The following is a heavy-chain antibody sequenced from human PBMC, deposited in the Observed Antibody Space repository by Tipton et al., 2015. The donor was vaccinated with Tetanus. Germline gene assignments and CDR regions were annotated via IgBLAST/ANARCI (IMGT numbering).Heavy chain of an antibody. Sequence: QLVQSGAEMKKPGASVKVSCKASGYTFTGYYIYWVRQAPGQGLEWMGWIDPNSGATVYAQKFQGRVTMTWDTSISTVYMELRRLRSDDTAVYYCARDRGDYIYYGMDVWGPGAAVAVSS. CDR3: ARDRGDYIYYGMDV. CDR2: IDPNSGAT. J-gene: IGHJ6*02. CDR1: GYTFTGYY. V-gene: IGHV1-2*02. D-gene: IGHD3-22*01.